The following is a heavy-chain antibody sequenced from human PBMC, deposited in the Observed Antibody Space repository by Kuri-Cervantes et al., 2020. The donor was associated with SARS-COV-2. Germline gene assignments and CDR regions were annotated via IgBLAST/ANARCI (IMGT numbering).Heavy chain of an antibody. CDR1: GGSFSDYY. CDR2: IYYSGST. J-gene: IGHJ5*02. D-gene: IGHD6-25*01. Sequence: SETLSLTCAVYGGSFSDYYWSWIRQPPGKGLEWIGYIYYSGSTNYNPSLKSRVTISVDTSKNQFSLKLSSVTAADTAVYYCARDSPGATNWFDPWGQGTLVTVSS. CDR3: ARDSPGATNWFDP. V-gene: IGHV4-59*01.